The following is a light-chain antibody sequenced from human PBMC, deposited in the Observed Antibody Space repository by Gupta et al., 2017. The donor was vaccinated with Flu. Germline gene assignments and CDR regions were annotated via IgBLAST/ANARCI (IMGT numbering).Light chain of an antibody. CDR1: QGIRNA. J-gene: IGKJ4*01. Sequence: DIQMTQSPSSLSDSVGDRVTITCRASQGIRNALAWYQQKSGKAPKRLIYGATSLQSGVPSRFSGSGSGTDFTLTISSLQPEDFATYYCLHHDSYPRSFGGGTKVEIK. V-gene: IGKV1-17*01. CDR2: GAT. CDR3: LHHDSYPRS.